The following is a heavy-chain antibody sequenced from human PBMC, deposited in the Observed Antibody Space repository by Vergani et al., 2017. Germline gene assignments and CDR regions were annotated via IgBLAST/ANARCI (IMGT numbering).Heavy chain of an antibody. V-gene: IGHV3-48*02. CDR1: GFTFSSYS. Sequence: EVQLVESGGGLVQPGGSLRLSCAASGFTFSSYSMNWVRQAPGKGLEWVSYISSSSSTIYYADSVKGRFTISRDNAKNSLYLQMNSLRDEDTAVSYCARDLEDIVVVVAAAPFDYWGQGTLVTVSS. D-gene: IGHD2-15*01. CDR2: ISSSSSTI. CDR3: ARDLEDIVVVVAAAPFDY. J-gene: IGHJ4*02.